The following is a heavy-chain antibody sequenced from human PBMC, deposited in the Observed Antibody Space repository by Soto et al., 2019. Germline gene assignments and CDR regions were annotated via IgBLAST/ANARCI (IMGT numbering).Heavy chain of an antibody. D-gene: IGHD4-17*01. CDR3: ARWDDYGASDQYHFDQ. CDR1: GYTFTASG. CDR2: TSIYNGHT. Sequence: GASVKVSCKASGYTFTASGSSWVRQAPGQGLEWMGWTSIYNGHTEYSPKFMGRVVMTTDTSADTAYLELKSLRPDDASLYYCARWDDYGASDQYHFDQWGQGTLLTVSS. J-gene: IGHJ4*02. V-gene: IGHV1-18*01.